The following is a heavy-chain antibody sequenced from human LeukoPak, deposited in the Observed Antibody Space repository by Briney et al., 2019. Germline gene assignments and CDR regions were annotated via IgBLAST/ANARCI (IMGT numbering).Heavy chain of an antibody. CDR3: ARVDSSGYHSDY. CDR2: INHSGST. V-gene: IGHV4-34*01. J-gene: IGHJ4*02. Sequence: SETLSLTCAVYGGSFSGYYWSWIRQPPGKGLEWIGEINHSGSTNYNPSLKSRVTISVDTSKNRFSLKLSSVTAADTAVYYCARVDSSGYHSDYWGQGTLVTVSS. D-gene: IGHD3-22*01. CDR1: GGSFSGYY.